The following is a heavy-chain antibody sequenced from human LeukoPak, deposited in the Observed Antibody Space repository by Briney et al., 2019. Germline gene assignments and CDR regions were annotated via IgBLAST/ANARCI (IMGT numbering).Heavy chain of an antibody. CDR3: ARMDRDGVIIYYMDV. CDR2: ISHTGSLT. D-gene: IGHD3-10*01. J-gene: IGHJ6*03. CDR1: GFTSTPSE. Sequence: GGSLRLSCAASGFTSTPSELNWVRQAPGKGLEWISYISHTGSLTYYADSVKGRFTISRDNAKNFLYLQMNSLRVEDTAVYYCARMDRDGVIIYYMDVWGKGTTVTVSS. V-gene: IGHV3-48*03.